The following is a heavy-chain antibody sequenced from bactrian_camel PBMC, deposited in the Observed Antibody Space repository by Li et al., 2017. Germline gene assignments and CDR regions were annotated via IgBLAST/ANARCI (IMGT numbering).Heavy chain of an antibody. CDR1: GFDFSNYY. V-gene: IGHV3S6*01. CDR2: VWSDGSHA. CDR3: AADRYRCGFSTAYEY. Sequence: HVQLVESGGGSVQAGGSLRLSCAASGFDFSNYYMNWVRQAPGKGLEWVSGVWSDGSHAYYADSVKGRFTISRDNAKNTLYLLMNSLKPEDSGIYYCAADRYRCGFSTAYEYWGQGTQVTVS. J-gene: IGHJ4*01. D-gene: IGHD3*01.